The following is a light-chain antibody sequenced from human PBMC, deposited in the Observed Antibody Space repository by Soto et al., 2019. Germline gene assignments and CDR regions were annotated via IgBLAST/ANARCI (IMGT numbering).Light chain of an antibody. CDR2: DVY. V-gene: IGLV2-14*01. J-gene: IGLJ1*01. Sequence: QSALTQPASVSGSPGQSITISCTGTSSDIGGFNYVSWYQQHPGKAPKLLIFDVYNRPSGVSDRFSGSKSGNTASLTISGLQAGDEADYYCSSYTTLSSYVFGTGTKLTVL. CDR3: SSYTTLSSYV. CDR1: SSDIGGFNY.